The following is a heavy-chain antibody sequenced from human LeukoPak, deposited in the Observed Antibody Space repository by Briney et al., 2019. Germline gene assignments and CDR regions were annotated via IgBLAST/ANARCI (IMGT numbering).Heavy chain of an antibody. CDR3: AKENVLYSGSYGSPDY. J-gene: IGHJ4*02. V-gene: IGHV3-30*18. Sequence: GGSLRLSCAASGFTFSNYGMHWVRQAPGKGLEWVAVASYDGSNKHYADSVKGRFTISRDNAKNTLHLQMNSLRAEDTAVYYCAKENVLYSGSYGSPDYWGQGTLVTVSS. D-gene: IGHD1-26*01. CDR1: GFTFSNYG. CDR2: ASYDGSNK.